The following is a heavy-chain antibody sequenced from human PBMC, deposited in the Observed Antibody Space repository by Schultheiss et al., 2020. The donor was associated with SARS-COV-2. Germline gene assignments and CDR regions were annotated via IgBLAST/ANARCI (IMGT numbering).Heavy chain of an antibody. CDR1: GFTFSSYA. Sequence: ESLKISCAASGFTFSSYAMSWVRQAPGKGLEWVSAISGSGGSTYYADSVKGRFTISRDNSKNTLYLQMNSLRAEDTAVYYCAKVNAGPPPLDMDVWGQGTTVTVAS. J-gene: IGHJ6*02. D-gene: IGHD3-3*01. CDR2: ISGSGGST. CDR3: AKVNAGPPPLDMDV. V-gene: IGHV3-23*01.